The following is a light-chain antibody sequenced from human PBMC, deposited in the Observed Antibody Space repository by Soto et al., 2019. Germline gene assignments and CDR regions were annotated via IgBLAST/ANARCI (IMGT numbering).Light chain of an antibody. V-gene: IGKV3-20*01. CDR2: DAS. CDR3: KLYGSSPPWT. J-gene: IGKJ1*01. Sequence: EIVLTQSPGTLSLSPGERATLSCRASQSFSSSQLAWYQQKPGQAPRLVIYDASTRATGIPDRFSGSGSRTHFTITISRLEPEDFAEYHCKLYGSSPPWTFGQGTKVEIK. CDR1: QSFSSSQ.